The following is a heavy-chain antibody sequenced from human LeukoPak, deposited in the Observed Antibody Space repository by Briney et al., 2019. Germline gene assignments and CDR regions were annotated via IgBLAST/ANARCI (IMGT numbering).Heavy chain of an antibody. CDR3: ARIKVATISWFDP. V-gene: IGHV1-2*02. J-gene: IGHJ5*02. CDR1: GYTFTGYY. CDR2: INPNSGGT. Sequence: ASVKVSCKASGYTFTGYYMHWVRQAPGQGLEWMGWINPNSGGTNYAQKFQGRVTMTRDTSISTAYMELSRLRSDGTAVYYCARIKVATISWFDPWGQGTLVTVSS. D-gene: IGHD2-15*01.